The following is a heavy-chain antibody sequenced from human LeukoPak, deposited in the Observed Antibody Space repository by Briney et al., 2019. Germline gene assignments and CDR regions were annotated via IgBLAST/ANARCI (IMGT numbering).Heavy chain of an antibody. D-gene: IGHD3-9*01. CDR3: AKEGLVDILTGYSPYYFDY. CDR1: GFTFSSYA. V-gene: IGHV3-23*01. J-gene: IGHJ4*02. CDR2: ISGSGGST. Sequence: GGPLRLSCAASGFTFSSYAMSWVRQAPGKGLEWVSAISGSGGSTYYADSVKGRFTISRDNSKNTLYLQMNSLRAEDTAVYYCAKEGLVDILTGYSPYYFDYWGQGTLVTVSS.